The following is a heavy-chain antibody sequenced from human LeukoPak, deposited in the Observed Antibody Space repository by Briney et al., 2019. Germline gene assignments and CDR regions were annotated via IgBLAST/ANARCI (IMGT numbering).Heavy chain of an antibody. CDR3: ASWGAGGNS. Sequence: GGSLRLSCEASGSTLSTYWMNWVRQVPGKGLDWVANINPDGSGKRYVDSVQGRFTIARDNADNSLSLQMNSLRAEDTAVYYCASWGAGGNSWGQGTLVTVSS. CDR2: INPDGSGK. V-gene: IGHV3-7*01. D-gene: IGHD3-16*01. J-gene: IGHJ4*02. CDR1: GSTLSTYW.